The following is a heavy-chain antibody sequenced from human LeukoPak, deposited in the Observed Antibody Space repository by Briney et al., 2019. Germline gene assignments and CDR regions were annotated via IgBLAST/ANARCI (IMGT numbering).Heavy chain of an antibody. J-gene: IGHJ4*02. CDR3: ASVVSGTYYST. V-gene: IGHV4-59*01. CDR2: IYYSGST. CDR1: GGSISSSY. Sequence: SETLSLTCTISGGSISSSYWSWIRQPPGKGLEWIGYIYYSGSTNHNPSLKSRVTMSVDTSKNQFSLKLSSVTAADTAVYYCASVVSGTYYSTWGQGTLVTVSS. D-gene: IGHD1-26*01.